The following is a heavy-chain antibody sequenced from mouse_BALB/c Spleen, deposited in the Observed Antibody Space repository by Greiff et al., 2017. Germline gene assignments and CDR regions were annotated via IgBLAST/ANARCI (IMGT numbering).Heavy chain of an antibody. CDR3: AKLGGDY. CDR2: ISSGGSYT. V-gene: IGHV5-6*02. J-gene: IGHJ2*01. D-gene: IGHD4-1*01. Sequence: DVKLVESGGDLVKPGGSLKLSCAASGFTFSSYGMSWVRQTPDKRLEWVATISSGGSYTYYPDSVKGRFTISRDNAKNTLYLQMSSLKSEDTAMYYCAKLGGDYWGQGTTLTVSS. CDR1: GFTFSSYG.